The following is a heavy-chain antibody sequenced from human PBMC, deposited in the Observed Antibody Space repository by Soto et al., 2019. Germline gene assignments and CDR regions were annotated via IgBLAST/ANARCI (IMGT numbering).Heavy chain of an antibody. J-gene: IGHJ4*02. CDR1: GFTFINSA. D-gene: IGHD1-26*01. CDR3: AAVQGGGATFHF. Sequence: QMQLAQSGPEVKKPGTSVKVSCKASGFTFINSAIQWVRQARGQRLEWIGWIVVGSGRTDYAQKFQESLTITRDMSTSTAYMELSSLRLEDTVVYYCAAVQGGGATFHFWGQGSLVTVSS. CDR2: IVVGSGRT. V-gene: IGHV1-58*02.